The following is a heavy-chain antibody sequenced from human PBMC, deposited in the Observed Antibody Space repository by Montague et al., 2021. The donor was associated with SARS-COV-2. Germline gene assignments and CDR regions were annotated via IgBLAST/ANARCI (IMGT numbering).Heavy chain of an antibody. Sequence: CAISGDSVSSTSASWIWIRQSPSRGLEWLGRTYYRSWWRSQYPGSLESRITISGDTSKNQFSLQLDSVTPEDTAVYYCASAFYGDHWAFDVWGQGTMVTVSS. D-gene: IGHD3-3*02. CDR3: ASAFYGDHWAFDV. V-gene: IGHV6-1*01. CDR1: GDSVSSTSAS. J-gene: IGHJ3*01. CDR2: TYYRSWWRS.